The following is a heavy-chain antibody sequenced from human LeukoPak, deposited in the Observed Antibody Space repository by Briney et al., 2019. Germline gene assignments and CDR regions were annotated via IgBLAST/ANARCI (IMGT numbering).Heavy chain of an antibody. D-gene: IGHD4-17*01. CDR2: IYYSGSP. CDR1: GGSISSYY. V-gene: IGHV4-59*01. CDR3: ARDGGPADYGDYFGWFDP. Sequence: PSETLSLTCTVSGGSISSYYWSWIRQPPGKGLEWIGYIYYSGSPNYNPSLKSRVTISVDTSKNQFSLKLSSVTAADTAVYYCARDGGPADYGDYFGWFDPWGQGTLVTVSS. J-gene: IGHJ5*02.